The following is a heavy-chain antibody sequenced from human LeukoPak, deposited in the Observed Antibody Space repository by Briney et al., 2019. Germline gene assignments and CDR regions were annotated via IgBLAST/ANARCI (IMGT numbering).Heavy chain of an antibody. J-gene: IGHJ5*02. CDR1: GGSISSSSYY. CDR3: ARGPIYGDYGGGWFDP. Sequence: SETLSLTCTVSGGSISSSSYYWGWIRQPPGKGLEWIGSIYYSGSTYYNPSLKSRVTISVDTSKNQFSLKLSSVTAADTAVYYCARGPIYGDYGGGWFDPWGQGTLVTVSS. D-gene: IGHD4-17*01. CDR2: IYYSGST. V-gene: IGHV4-39*01.